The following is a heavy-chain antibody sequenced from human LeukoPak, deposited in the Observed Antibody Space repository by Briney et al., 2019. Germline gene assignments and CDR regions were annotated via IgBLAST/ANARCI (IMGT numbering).Heavy chain of an antibody. J-gene: IGHJ4*02. CDR1: GGTFSSYA. V-gene: IGHV1-69*11. CDR2: INPSGGST. D-gene: IGHD6-13*01. Sequence: SVKVSCKASGGTFSSYAISWVRQAPGQGLEWMGIINPSGGSTSYAQKFQGRVTITADESTSTAYMELSSLRSEDTAVYYCARGGKDYIAAAGDYWGQGTLVTVSS. CDR3: ARGGKDYIAAAGDY.